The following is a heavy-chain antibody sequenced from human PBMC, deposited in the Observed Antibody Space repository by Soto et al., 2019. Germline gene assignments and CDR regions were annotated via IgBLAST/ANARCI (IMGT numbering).Heavy chain of an antibody. Sequence: QVQLQQWGAGLLKPSETLSLTCAVYGGSFSDYYWSWIRQPPGKGLEWIGEINHSGSTNYNPSLESRVTISIDTSKNQVSLRLSSVTAADTAVYYCARGESARRSYFDYWGPGTLVTVSS. V-gene: IGHV4-34*01. D-gene: IGHD6-6*01. CDR1: GGSFSDYY. J-gene: IGHJ4*02. CDR3: ARGESARRSYFDY. CDR2: INHSGST.